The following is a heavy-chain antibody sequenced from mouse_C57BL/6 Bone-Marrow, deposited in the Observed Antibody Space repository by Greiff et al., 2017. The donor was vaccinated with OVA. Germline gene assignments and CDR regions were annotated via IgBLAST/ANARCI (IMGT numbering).Heavy chain of an antibody. CDR3: ARGYYGSSWYFDV. CDR1: GYAFTNYL. D-gene: IGHD1-1*01. V-gene: IGHV1-54*01. J-gene: IGHJ1*03. CDR2: INPGSGGT. Sequence: QVQLQQSGAELVRPGTSVKVSCKASGYAFTNYLIEWVKQRPGPGLEWIGVINPGSGGTNYNEKFKGKATLTADKSSSTAYMQLSSLTSEDSAVYFCARGYYGSSWYFDVWGTGTTVTVSS.